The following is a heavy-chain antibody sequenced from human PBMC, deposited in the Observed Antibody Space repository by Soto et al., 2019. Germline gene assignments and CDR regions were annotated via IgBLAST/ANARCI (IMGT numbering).Heavy chain of an antibody. CDR2: IYSSSST. Sequence: PSETLSLTCTVSVGSVTTYYWSWIRQPAGKGLEWIGHIYSSSSTNYNPSLKSRVTMSVDTSKNQFSLKLSSVTAADTAVYYCARAINDYYFDSWGQGTLVTVSS. CDR3: ARAINDYYFDS. V-gene: IGHV4-4*07. CDR1: VGSVTTYY. D-gene: IGHD3-16*01. J-gene: IGHJ4*02.